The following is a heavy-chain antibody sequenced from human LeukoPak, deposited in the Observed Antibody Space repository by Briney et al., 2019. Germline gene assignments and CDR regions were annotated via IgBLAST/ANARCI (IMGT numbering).Heavy chain of an antibody. D-gene: IGHD2-21*02. CDR1: GFTFGSYA. J-gene: IGHJ4*02. CDR2: IGTTSGAI. CDR3: ARFRTWGDKAFDY. V-gene: IGHV3-48*01. Sequence: GGSLRLSRAASGFTFGSYAMNWVRQAPGRGLEWVSYIGTTSGAIYYADSVKGRFTISRDSAKNSLYLQMNSLRAEDTAVYYCARFRTWGDKAFDYWGQGTLVTVSS.